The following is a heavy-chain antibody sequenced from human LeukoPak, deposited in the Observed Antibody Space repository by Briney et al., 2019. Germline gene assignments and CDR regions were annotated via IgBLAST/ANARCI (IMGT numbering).Heavy chain of an antibody. Sequence: GGSLRLSCVASGFTFSNYLMNWVRQAPGKGLEWVSGISHSGSSVYYADSVKGRFTISRDNSKNTLYLQMDRLRVEDTAVYYCAMALDYWGQGTLVTVSS. J-gene: IGHJ4*02. V-gene: IGHV3-23*01. CDR3: AMALDY. CDR1: GFTFSNYL. CDR2: ISHSGSSV.